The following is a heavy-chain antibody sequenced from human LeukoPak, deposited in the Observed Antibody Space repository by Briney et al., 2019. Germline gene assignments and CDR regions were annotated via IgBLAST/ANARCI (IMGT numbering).Heavy chain of an antibody. D-gene: IGHD3-10*01. V-gene: IGHV1-18*01. CDR2: ISAYNGNT. J-gene: IGHJ4*02. Sequence: ASVKVSCKASGYTFTSYGISWVRQAPGQGLEWMGWISAYNGNTNYAQKLQGRVTMTTDTPTSTAYMELRSLRSDDTAVYYCARDKWITMVRGVSGYWGQGTLVTVSS. CDR3: ARDKWITMVRGVSGY. CDR1: GYTFTSYG.